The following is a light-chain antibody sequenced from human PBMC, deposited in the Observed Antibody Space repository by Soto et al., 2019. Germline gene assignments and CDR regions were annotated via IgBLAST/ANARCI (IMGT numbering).Light chain of an antibody. CDR3: QQYGRPGT. CDR2: ATS. Sequence: LTQSPAALSLYQGERATLSCRASQSISRTYLAWYQQKPVQAPRLLIYATSRRATGIPDRFSGSGSGTDFTLTISRLEAEDLAVYSWQQYGRPGTFGQGTKVDVK. V-gene: IGKV3-20*01. CDR1: QSISRTY. J-gene: IGKJ1*01.